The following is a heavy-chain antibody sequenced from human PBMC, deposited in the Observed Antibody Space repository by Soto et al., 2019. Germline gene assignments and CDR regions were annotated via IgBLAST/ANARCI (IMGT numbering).Heavy chain of an antibody. J-gene: IGHJ3*02. Sequence: PSETLSLTCTVSGGSISSSSYYWGWIRQPPGKGLEWIGSIYYSGSTYYNPSLKSRVTISVDTSKNQFSLKLSSVTAADTAVYYCARCTGESGGSCYSDAFDIWGQGTMVTVSS. CDR1: GGSISSSSYY. CDR2: IYYSGST. D-gene: IGHD2-15*01. CDR3: ARCTGESGGSCYSDAFDI. V-gene: IGHV4-39*07.